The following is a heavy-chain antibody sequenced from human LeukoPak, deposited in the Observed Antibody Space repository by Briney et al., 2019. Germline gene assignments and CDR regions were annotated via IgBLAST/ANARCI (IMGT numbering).Heavy chain of an antibody. Sequence: GGSLRLSCAASGFTFSSYSMNWVRQAPGKGLEWVSYISSSSSTIYNADSVKGRFTISRDNAKNSLYLQMNSLRAEDTAVYYCARDIAVAGTLYYYYMDVWGKGTTVTISS. CDR3: ARDIAVAGTLYYYYMDV. CDR1: GFTFSSYS. V-gene: IGHV3-48*01. CDR2: ISSSSSTI. J-gene: IGHJ6*03. D-gene: IGHD6-19*01.